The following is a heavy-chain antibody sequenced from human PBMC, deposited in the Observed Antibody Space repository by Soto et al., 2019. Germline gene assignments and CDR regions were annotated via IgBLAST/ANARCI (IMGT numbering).Heavy chain of an antibody. CDR3: ARVLASSIGSSWPYYYGMDV. V-gene: IGHV3-33*01. J-gene: IGHJ6*02. CDR2: IWYDGSNK. Sequence: GGSLRLSCAASGFTFSSYGMHWVRQAPGKGLEWVAVIWYDGSNKYYADSVKGRFTISRDNSKNALYLQMNSLRAEDTAVYYCARVLASSIGSSWPYYYGMDVWGQGTTVTGSS. D-gene: IGHD6-13*01. CDR1: GFTFSSYG.